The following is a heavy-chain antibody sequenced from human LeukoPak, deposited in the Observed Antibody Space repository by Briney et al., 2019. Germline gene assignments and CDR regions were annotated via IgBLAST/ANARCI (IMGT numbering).Heavy chain of an antibody. CDR1: GYTFTIYG. V-gene: IGHV1-18*01. Sequence: ASVKVSCKASGYTFTIYGFSWVRQAPGQGLEWTGWISANNGNTNYAQNLQGRVTMTTDTSTNTAYMELRSLRSDDTAVYYCARDPGYLSYMDVWGKGTTVTVSS. D-gene: IGHD5-18*01. CDR3: ARDPGYLSYMDV. CDR2: ISANNGNT. J-gene: IGHJ6*03.